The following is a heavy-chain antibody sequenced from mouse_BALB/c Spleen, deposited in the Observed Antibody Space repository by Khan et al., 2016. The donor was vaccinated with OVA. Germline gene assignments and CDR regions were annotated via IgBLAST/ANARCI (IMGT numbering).Heavy chain of an antibody. CDR3: ARLAYYYDREGFAY. CDR2: VSTGGGYT. J-gene: IGHJ3*01. Sequence: EVKLVESGGDLVKPGGSLKLSCAASGFTFSTYGMSWVRQTPDKRLEWVATVSTGGGYTYYPDSVTGRFTISRDNTKNTLYLQMSSLKSEDTAMFYCARLAYYYDREGFAYWGQGTLVTVSA. V-gene: IGHV5-6*01. D-gene: IGHD1-1*01. CDR1: GFTFSTYG.